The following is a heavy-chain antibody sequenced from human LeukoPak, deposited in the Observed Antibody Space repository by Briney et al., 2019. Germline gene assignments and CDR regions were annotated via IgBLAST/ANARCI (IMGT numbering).Heavy chain of an antibody. CDR2: ISGSGGST. Sequence: WVSAISGSGGSTYYADSVRGRFTISRDNSMNTLYLQMNSLRAEDTAVYYCAKGLRYFDYWGQGTLVTVSS. J-gene: IGHJ4*02. V-gene: IGHV3-23*01. CDR3: AKGLRYFDY. D-gene: IGHD2-21*01.